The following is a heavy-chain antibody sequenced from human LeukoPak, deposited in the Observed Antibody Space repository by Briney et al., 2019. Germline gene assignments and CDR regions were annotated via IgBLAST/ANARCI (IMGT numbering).Heavy chain of an antibody. CDR1: GGSFSGYY. Sequence: SETLSLTCAVYGGSFSGYYWSWIRQPPGKGLEWIGEINHSGSTNYNPSLKSRVTISVDTSKYQFSLKLSSVAAADTAVYYCARVSGSKDYWGQGTLVTVSS. CDR2: INHSGST. J-gene: IGHJ4*02. D-gene: IGHD3-3*01. V-gene: IGHV4-34*01. CDR3: ARVSGSKDY.